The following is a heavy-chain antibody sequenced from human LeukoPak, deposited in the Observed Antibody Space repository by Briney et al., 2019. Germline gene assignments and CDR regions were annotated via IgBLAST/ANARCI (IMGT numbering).Heavy chain of an antibody. V-gene: IGHV3-23*01. CDR3: ARPPSSSGWSAFDY. CDR1: GFTFSNSA. D-gene: IGHD6-19*01. Sequence: PGGSLRLSCAASGFTFSNSAMSWVRQAPGKGLEWVSAISGSGARTYYADSVKGRFTISRDNFKNTLYLEINSLRAEDTAVYYCARPPSSSGWSAFDYWGQGTLVTVSS. J-gene: IGHJ4*02. CDR2: ISGSGART.